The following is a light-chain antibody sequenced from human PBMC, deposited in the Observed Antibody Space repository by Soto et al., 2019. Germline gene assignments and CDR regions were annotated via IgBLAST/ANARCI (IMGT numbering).Light chain of an antibody. J-gene: IGKJ3*01. CDR3: QQSYSSPLN. CDR2: AAS. CDR1: QSISSY. Sequence: DIQMTQSPSSLSASVGDRVTIACRPSQSISSYLNWYQQKPGKAPKLLIYAASSLQSGVPSRFSGSGSGTDFTLTISSLQPEDFATYYCQQSYSSPLNFGPGTKVDIK. V-gene: IGKV1-39*01.